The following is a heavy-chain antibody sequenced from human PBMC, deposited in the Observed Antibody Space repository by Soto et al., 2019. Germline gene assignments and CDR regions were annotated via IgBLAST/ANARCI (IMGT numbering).Heavy chain of an antibody. Sequence: PGGSLRLSCAASGFTFSTYEMNWARQAPGRGLDWVSYISSSGATTQYAESVTGRFTNSIDNAKNSLFLQMDSLRAEDTAVYYCARGPYYYDTSGPHDYWGQGTPVTVSS. V-gene: IGHV3-48*03. CDR3: ARGPYYYDTSGPHDY. CDR1: GFTFSTYE. J-gene: IGHJ4*02. CDR2: ISSSGATT. D-gene: IGHD3-22*01.